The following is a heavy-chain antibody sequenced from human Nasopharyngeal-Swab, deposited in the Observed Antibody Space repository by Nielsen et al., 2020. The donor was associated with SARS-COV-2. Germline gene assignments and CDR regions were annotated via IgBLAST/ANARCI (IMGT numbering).Heavy chain of an antibody. CDR2: IYYSGST. D-gene: IGHD3-3*01. Sequence: SETLSLTCTVSGGSISSYYWSWIRQPPGKGLEWIGYIYYSGSTNYNPSLKSRVTISVDTSKSQFSLKLSSVTAADTAVYYCARASHVVRFLEPYFDYWGQGTLVTVSS. CDR3: ARASHVVRFLEPYFDY. CDR1: GGSISSYY. V-gene: IGHV4-59*01. J-gene: IGHJ4*02.